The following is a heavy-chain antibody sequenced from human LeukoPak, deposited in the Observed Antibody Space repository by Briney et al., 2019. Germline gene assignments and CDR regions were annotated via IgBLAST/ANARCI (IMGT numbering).Heavy chain of an antibody. V-gene: IGHV1-18*01. Sequence: ASVRVSCKASGYTFTSYGISWVRQAPGQGLEWMGWIITYNGYTNYAQSLQGRVTMTEGTSTDTAYMELSSLRSEDTAVYYCASHYDYYGSGSYYGLDYWGQGTLVTVSS. CDR3: ASHYDYYGSGSYYGLDY. CDR1: GYTFTSYG. CDR2: IITYNGYT. D-gene: IGHD3-10*01. J-gene: IGHJ4*02.